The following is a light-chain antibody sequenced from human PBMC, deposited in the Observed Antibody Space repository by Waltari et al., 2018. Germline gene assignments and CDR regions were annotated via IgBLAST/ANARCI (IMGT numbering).Light chain of an antibody. V-gene: IGLV2-8*01. J-gene: IGLJ3*02. CDR2: EVN. CDR1: GSDVGGYDS. Sequence: QSALTPPPSASGSPGQPVTISCTGNGSDVGGYDSVCWYQQHPGKAPKLMIYEVNKRPSGVPYRFSGSKSGNTASLTVSGLQAEDEADYYCSSYAGSNNWVFGGGTKLTVL. CDR3: SSYAGSNNWV.